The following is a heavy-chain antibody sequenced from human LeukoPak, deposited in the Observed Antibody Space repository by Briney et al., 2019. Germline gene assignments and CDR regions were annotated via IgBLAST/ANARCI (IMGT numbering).Heavy chain of an antibody. J-gene: IGHJ4*02. CDR2: IYSSGST. D-gene: IGHD6-13*01. V-gene: IGHV4-61*02. CDR3: ARVVLGGYDSSYTTFDY. CDR1: GGSISSGSYY. Sequence: SETLSLTCTVSGGSISSGSYYWSWIRQPAGKELEWIGRIYSSGSTNYNPSLKSRVTILVETSKNQFSLKLSSVTTADTAVYYCARVVLGGYDSSYTTFDYWGQGTLVTVSS.